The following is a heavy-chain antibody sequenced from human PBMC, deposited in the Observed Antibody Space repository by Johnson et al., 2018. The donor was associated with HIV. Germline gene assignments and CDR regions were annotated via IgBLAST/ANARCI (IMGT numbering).Heavy chain of an antibody. D-gene: IGHD3-3*01. Sequence: VQLVESGGGLVQPGRSLRLSCAASGFTFDDYGMSWVRQAPGKGLEWVSGINWNGGSTGYADSVKGRFTISRDNAKNSLYLQMNSLRAEDTAVYYCAKGLAAFFAFDIWGQGTMVTVSS. CDR1: GFTFDDYG. CDR3: AKGLAAFFAFDI. J-gene: IGHJ3*02. CDR2: INWNGGST. V-gene: IGHV3-20*04.